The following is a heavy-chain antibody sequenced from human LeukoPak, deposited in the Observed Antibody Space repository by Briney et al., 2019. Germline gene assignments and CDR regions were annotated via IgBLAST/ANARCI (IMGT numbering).Heavy chain of an antibody. D-gene: IGHD4-17*01. J-gene: IGHJ5*02. CDR1: GYSFTSYW. V-gene: IGHV5-51*01. CDR3: ARRGLRYFFPLDP. Sequence: GESLQISCQGSGYSFTSYWIGWVRQMPGKGLEWMGIIYPGDSDTRYSPSFQGQVTISADKSISTAYLQWSSLKASDTAMYYCARRGLRYFFPLDPWGQGTLVTVSS. CDR2: IYPGDSDT.